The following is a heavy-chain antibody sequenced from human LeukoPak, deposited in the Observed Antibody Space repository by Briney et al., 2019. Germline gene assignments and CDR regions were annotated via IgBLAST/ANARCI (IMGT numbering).Heavy chain of an antibody. Sequence: GASVKVSCKVSGYTLTELSMHWVRQAPGKRLEWMGGFDPEDGETIYAQKFQGRVTMTEDTSTDTAYMELSSLRSEDTAVYYCATTDCTNGVCYRELSYWGQGTLVTVSS. D-gene: IGHD2-8*01. CDR3: ATTDCTNGVCYRELSY. CDR2: FDPEDGET. CDR1: GYTLTELS. J-gene: IGHJ4*02. V-gene: IGHV1-24*01.